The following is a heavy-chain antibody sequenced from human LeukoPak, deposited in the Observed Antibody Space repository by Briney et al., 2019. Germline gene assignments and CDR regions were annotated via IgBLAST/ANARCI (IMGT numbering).Heavy chain of an antibody. J-gene: IGHJ4*02. CDR2: MYHSGST. V-gene: IGHV4-38-2*01. Sequence: PSETLSLTCAVYGGSFSGYYWGWIRQPPGKGLEWIGSMYHSGSTYYNPPLKSRVTISVDTSKNQFSLILSSVTAADTAIYYCARGLNGYDYWGQGTLVIVSS. CDR3: ARGLNGYDY. CDR1: GGSFSGYY. D-gene: IGHD5-24*01.